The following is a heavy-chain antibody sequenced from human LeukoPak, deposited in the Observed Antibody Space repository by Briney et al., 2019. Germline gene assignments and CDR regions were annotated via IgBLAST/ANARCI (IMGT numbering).Heavy chain of an antibody. D-gene: IGHD3-10*01. Sequence: KASETLSLTCTVSGGSISSYYWSWIRQPPGKGLEWIGSIYYSGSTYYNPSLKSRVTISVDTSKNQFSLKLSSVTAADTAVYYCARHFWDLLLWFGEGYFDYWGQGTLVTVSS. CDR1: GGSISSYY. CDR2: IYYSGST. J-gene: IGHJ4*02. CDR3: ARHFWDLLLWFGEGYFDY. V-gene: IGHV4-39*01.